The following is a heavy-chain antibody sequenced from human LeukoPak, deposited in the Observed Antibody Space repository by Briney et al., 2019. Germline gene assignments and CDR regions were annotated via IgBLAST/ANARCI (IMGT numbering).Heavy chain of an antibody. CDR2: ISGSGGST. D-gene: IGHD6-19*01. CDR3: AKEGIGYSSGWYSY. J-gene: IGHJ4*02. V-gene: IGHV3-23*01. CDR1: GFTFSSYA. Sequence: PGGSLRLSCAASGFTFSSYAMSWVRQAPGKGLEWVSAISGSGGSTYSADSVKGRFTISRDNSKNTLYLQMNSLRAEDTAVYYCAKEGIGYSSGWYSYWGQGTLVTVSS.